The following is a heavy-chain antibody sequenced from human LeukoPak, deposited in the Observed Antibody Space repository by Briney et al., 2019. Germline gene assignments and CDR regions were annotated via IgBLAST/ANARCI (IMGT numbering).Heavy chain of an antibody. V-gene: IGHV3-53*01. CDR3: ARDSTDYGDYDYYYYYMDV. J-gene: IGHJ6*03. D-gene: IGHD4-17*01. Sequence: GGSLRLSCAASGFTVRSNYMSWVRQAPGKGLEWVSVIYSGGSTYYADSVKGRFTISRDNSKNTLYLQMNSLRAEDTAVYYCARDSTDYGDYDYYYYYMDVWGKGTTVTVSS. CDR1: GFTVRSNY. CDR2: IYSGGST.